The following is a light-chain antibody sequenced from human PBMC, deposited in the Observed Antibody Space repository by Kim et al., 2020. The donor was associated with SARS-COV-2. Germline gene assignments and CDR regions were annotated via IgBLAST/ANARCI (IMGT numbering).Light chain of an antibody. Sequence: DIQMTQSPSSLSASVGDRVTITCRVSQDIANSLAWYQQKPGTVPKVLIYGASTLQSGVPSRFSGSGSGTEFTLTIGSLQTEDVATYYCQKYNSAPWTFGPGTKVDIK. V-gene: IGKV1-27*01. CDR1: QDIANS. J-gene: IGKJ1*01. CDR2: GAS. CDR3: QKYNSAPWT.